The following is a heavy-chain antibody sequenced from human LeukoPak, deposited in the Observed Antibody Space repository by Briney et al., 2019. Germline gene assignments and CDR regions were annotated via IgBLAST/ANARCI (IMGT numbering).Heavy chain of an antibody. CDR2: TWYDGRHQ. V-gene: IGHV3-30*19. D-gene: IGHD3-10*01. J-gene: IGHJ4*02. Sequence: GGSLRLSCAASGFTFSSYAMHWVRQAPGKGLDWVAVTWYDGRHQYYADSVKGRFTISRDNSKNTLYLQMNSLRAEDTAVYYCARVSSGAFDYWGQGTLVTVSS. CDR1: GFTFSSYA. CDR3: ARVSSGAFDY.